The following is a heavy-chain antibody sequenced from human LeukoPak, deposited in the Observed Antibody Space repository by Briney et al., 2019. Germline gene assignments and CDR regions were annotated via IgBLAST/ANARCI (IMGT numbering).Heavy chain of an antibody. J-gene: IGHJ5*02. CDR1: GFTFSSYA. V-gene: IGHV3-30-3*01. CDR3: GRVRGGAGGGGP. D-gene: IGHD3-10*01. CDR2: ISYDGSNK. Sequence: PGGSLRLSCAASGFTFSSYAMHWVRQAPGKGLEWVAVISYDGSNKYYADSVKGRFTISRDNSKNTMYLQMNSLRAEDTAVYYGGRVRGGAGGGGPWGQGTLVTVSS.